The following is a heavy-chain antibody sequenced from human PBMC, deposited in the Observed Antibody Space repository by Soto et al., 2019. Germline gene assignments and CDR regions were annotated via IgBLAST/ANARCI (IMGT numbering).Heavy chain of an antibody. CDR2: INPSGGST. Sequence: GASVKVSCKASGYTFTSYYMHWVRQAPGQGLEWMGIINPSGGSTSYAQKFQGRVTMTRDTSTSTVYMELSSLRSEDTAVYYCASAYCSSTSCSINWFDPWGQGTLVTVYS. CDR1: GYTFTSYY. D-gene: IGHD2-2*01. J-gene: IGHJ5*02. V-gene: IGHV1-46*01. CDR3: ASAYCSSTSCSINWFDP.